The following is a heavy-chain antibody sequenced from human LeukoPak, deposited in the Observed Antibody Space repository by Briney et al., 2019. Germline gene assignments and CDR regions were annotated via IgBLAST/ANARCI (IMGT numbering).Heavy chain of an antibody. V-gene: IGHV4-59*01. D-gene: IGHD6-19*01. CDR1: GGSTSSYY. CDR3: ARELEIAVAGRDYFDY. CDR2: IYYSGST. Sequence: SETLSLTCTVSGGSTSSYYWSWIRQPPGKGLEWIGYIYYSGSTNYNPSLKSRVTISVDTSKNQFSLKLSSVTAADTAVYYCARELEIAVAGRDYFDYWGQGTLVTVSS. J-gene: IGHJ4*02.